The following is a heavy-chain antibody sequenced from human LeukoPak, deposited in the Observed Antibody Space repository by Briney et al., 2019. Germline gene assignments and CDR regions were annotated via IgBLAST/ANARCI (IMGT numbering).Heavy chain of an antibody. J-gene: IGHJ4*02. CDR1: GYTSTGYY. CDR3: ARLIYRYSGSPLDY. V-gene: IGHV1-2*02. D-gene: IGHD1-26*01. CDR2: INPNSGGT. Sequence: ASVKVSCKASGYTSTGYYMHWVRQAPGQGLEWMGWINPNSGGTNYAQKFQGRVTMTRDTSISTAYMELSRLRSDDTAVYYCARLIYRYSGSPLDYWGQGTLVTVSS.